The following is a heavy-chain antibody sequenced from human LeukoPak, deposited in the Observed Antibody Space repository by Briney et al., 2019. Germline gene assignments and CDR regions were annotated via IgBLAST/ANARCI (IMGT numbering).Heavy chain of an antibody. Sequence: PSETLSLTCSVSGGSISGSSYYWGWIRQPPGKGLECIGNIYYRGSTYYNPSLKRRVIMSIDTAKNQFSLRVNSVTATDTAVYYCAKTVWSRLAAGLDSWGQGTLVTVSS. CDR1: GGSISGSSYY. D-gene: IGHD2-21*02. J-gene: IGHJ4*02. V-gene: IGHV4-39*01. CDR3: AKTVWSRLAAGLDS. CDR2: IYYRGST.